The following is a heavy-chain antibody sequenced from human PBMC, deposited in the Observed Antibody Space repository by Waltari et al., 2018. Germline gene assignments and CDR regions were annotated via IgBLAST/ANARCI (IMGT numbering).Heavy chain of an antibody. J-gene: IGHJ4*02. CDR3: AKDAFGNTYLDY. D-gene: IGHD3-10*01. V-gene: IGHV3-33*06. CDR2: VWFDGSQQ. Sequence: QVQLVESGGGVVQPGSSLRLPWEASGFTFSNFGMHWVRQAPGKGLEWVALVWFDGSQQYYADSVRGRFTISRDNSKRVLYLDMGSLRADDTAIYYCAKDAFGNTYLDYWGQGTLVTVSS. CDR1: GFTFSNFG.